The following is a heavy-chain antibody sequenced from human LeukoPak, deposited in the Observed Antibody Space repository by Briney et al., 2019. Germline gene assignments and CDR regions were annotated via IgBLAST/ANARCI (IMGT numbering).Heavy chain of an antibody. D-gene: IGHD1-26*01. CDR1: GYTYTNYW. CDR2: IDPSDSHT. J-gene: IGHJ4*02. V-gene: IGHV5-10-1*01. CDR3: VRPGPSGSYAY. Sequence: GGSLKISCKGSGYTYTNYWIIWVRQMPGKGLEWMGRIDPSDSHTNYGPSFQGHVTISADKSISTAYLQWSSLKASDTAVYYCVRPGPSGSYAYWGPGTLVIVSS.